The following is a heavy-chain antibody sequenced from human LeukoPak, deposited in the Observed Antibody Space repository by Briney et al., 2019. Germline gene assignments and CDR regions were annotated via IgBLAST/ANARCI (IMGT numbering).Heavy chain of an antibody. J-gene: IGHJ6*02. Sequence: EASVKVSFKASGYTFTGYYMHWVRQAPGQGLEWMGWNNPNSGGTNYAQKFQGWVAMTRDTSISTAYMELSRLRSDDTAVYYCARDYYSSSWYWSMDVWGQGTTVTVSS. V-gene: IGHV1-2*04. D-gene: IGHD6-13*01. CDR2: NNPNSGGT. CDR1: GYTFTGYY. CDR3: ARDYYSSSWYWSMDV.